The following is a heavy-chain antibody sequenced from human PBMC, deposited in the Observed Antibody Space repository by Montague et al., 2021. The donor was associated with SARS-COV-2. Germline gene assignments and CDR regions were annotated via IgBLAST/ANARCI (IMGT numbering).Heavy chain of an antibody. D-gene: IGHD2-15*01. CDR1: GGSSNGYY. CDR2: ISDIGST. Sequence: SETLSLTCAVYGGSSNGYYWNWIRQPPGKGLEWIGEISDIGSTTYNPSLESRLTTSVDRSKNQFSLRLTSVTAADTAVYYCVRERECSGGSCYGPDDDAFDIWGQGKVVTISS. V-gene: IGHV4-34*01. J-gene: IGHJ3*02. CDR3: VRERECSGGSCYGPDDDAFDI.